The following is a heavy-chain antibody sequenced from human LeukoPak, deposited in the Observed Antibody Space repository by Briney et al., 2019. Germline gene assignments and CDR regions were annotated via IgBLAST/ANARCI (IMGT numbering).Heavy chain of an antibody. CDR2: IYSGGST. D-gene: IGHD5-12*01. CDR1: EFSVGSNY. J-gene: IGHJ4*02. V-gene: IGHV3-66*01. CDR3: AREPSGYHNT. Sequence: PGGSLRLSCAASEFSVGSNYMTWVRQAPGKGLEWVSLIYSGGSTYYADSVKGRFTISRDNSKNTLYLQMNSLRAEDTAVYYRAREPSGYHNTGGQGNLVTVSS.